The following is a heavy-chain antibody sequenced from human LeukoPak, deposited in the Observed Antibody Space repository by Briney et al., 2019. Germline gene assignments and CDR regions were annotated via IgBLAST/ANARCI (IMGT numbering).Heavy chain of an antibody. Sequence: PGGSLRLSCAASGFTFSSYSMNWVRQAPGKGLEWVSSISSSSSYIYYADSVKGRFTISRDNAKNSLYLQMNSVRAEDTALYYCAKAINIGDYAADYWGQGTLVTVSS. CDR2: ISSSSSYI. J-gene: IGHJ4*02. CDR3: AKAINIGDYAADY. CDR1: GFTFSSYS. D-gene: IGHD4-17*01. V-gene: IGHV3-21*04.